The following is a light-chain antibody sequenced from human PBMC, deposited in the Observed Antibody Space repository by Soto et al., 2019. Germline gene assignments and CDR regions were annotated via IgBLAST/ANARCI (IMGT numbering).Light chain of an antibody. J-gene: IGLJ1*01. CDR2: EVT. V-gene: IGLV2-14*01. CDR1: SSDIGGYDY. Sequence: QSALTQPASVSGSPGQSITISCTGTSSDIGGYDYVSWYQQHPDKAPKLMIYEVTNRPSGVSNRFSGSKSGNTASLTISGLQAEDEADYYCSSQTSGSTRVFGTGTKLTVL. CDR3: SSQTSGSTRV.